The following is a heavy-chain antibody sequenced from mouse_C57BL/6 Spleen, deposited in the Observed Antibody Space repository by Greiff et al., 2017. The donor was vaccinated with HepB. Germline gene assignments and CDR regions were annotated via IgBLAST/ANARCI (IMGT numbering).Heavy chain of an antibody. J-gene: IGHJ3*01. Sequence: DVMLVESGEGLVKPGGSLKLSCAASGFTFSSYAMSWVRQTPEKRLEWVAYISSGGDYIYYADTVKGRFTISRDNARKTLYLQMSSLKSEDTAMYYCTRDYDGRFAYWGQGTLVTVSA. V-gene: IGHV5-9-1*02. CDR1: GFTFSSYA. CDR3: TRDYDGRFAY. D-gene: IGHD2-4*01. CDR2: ISSGGDYI.